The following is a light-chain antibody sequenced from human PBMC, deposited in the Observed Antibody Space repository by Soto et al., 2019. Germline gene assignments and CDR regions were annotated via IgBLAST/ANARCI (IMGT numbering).Light chain of an antibody. J-gene: IGKJ1*01. V-gene: IGKV1-5*01. Sequence: DVQMTQSPSTLSASVGDRVTITCRASQNIGTWLAWYQQKPGGAPSLLIYDVSNLESGGPSRFSGSGSGPEFTLPITRLQPEDFGIYYCQQYDRSRTFGQGTKV. CDR3: QQYDRSRT. CDR1: QNIGTW. CDR2: DVS.